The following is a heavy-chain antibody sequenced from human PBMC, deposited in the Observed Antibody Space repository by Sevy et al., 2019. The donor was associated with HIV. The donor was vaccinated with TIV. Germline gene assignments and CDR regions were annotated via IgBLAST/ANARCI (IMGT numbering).Heavy chain of an antibody. J-gene: IGHJ4*02. CDR2: INPKTGGT. D-gene: IGHD3-3*01. Sequence: GESLKISCKVSGNTFSGHHMHWVRQAPGQGLEWMGWINPKTGGTTYAQKFQGRVTVTRDTSMNTVYMELNRLRSDDTAVYYCARHTDFHLDSWGQGTLVTVSS. CDR1: GNTFSGHH. CDR3: ARHTDFHLDS. V-gene: IGHV1-2*02.